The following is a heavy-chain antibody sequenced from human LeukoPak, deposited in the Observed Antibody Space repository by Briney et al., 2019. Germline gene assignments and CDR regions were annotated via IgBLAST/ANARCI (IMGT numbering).Heavy chain of an antibody. V-gene: IGHV3-33*01. CDR3: ARSYYYGSGGYYQGY. J-gene: IGHJ4*02. D-gene: IGHD3-10*01. Sequence: PGRSLRLSCAASGFTFSSYGMHWVRQAPGKGLEWVAVIWYDGSNKYYADSVKGRFTISRDNSKNTLYLQMNSLRAEDTAVYYCARSYYYGSGGYYQGYWGQGTLVTVSS. CDR1: GFTFSSYG. CDR2: IWYDGSNK.